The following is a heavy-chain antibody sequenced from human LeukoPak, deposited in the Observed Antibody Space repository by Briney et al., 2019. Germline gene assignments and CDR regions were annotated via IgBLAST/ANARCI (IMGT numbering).Heavy chain of an antibody. Sequence: PSETLSLTCTVSGGSISSYYWSWIRQPPGKGLEWIGYIYYSGSTNYNPSLKSRVTISVDTSKNQFSLKLSSVTAADTAVYYCAREFYPPWEPRDYCPGYWGQGTLVTVSS. CDR3: AREFYPPWEPRDYCPGY. V-gene: IGHV4-59*12. CDR2: IYYSGST. CDR1: GGSISSYY. D-gene: IGHD1-26*01. J-gene: IGHJ4*02.